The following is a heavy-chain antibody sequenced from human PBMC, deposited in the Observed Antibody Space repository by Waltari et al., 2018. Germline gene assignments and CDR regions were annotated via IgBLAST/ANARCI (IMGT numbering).Heavy chain of an antibody. Sequence: QLQLQESRTGLVKPSETLSLTCTVSGRSISSNRYSWGWIRQPPGKGLVWFGSIYYSGSTYYNPSLKSRVTISVDTSKNQFSLKLSSVTAADTAVYYCARGSIAARAPFDYWGQGTLDTVSS. CDR1: GRSISSNRYS. V-gene: IGHV4-39*07. D-gene: IGHD6-6*01. CDR2: IYYSGST. CDR3: ARGSIAARAPFDY. J-gene: IGHJ4*02.